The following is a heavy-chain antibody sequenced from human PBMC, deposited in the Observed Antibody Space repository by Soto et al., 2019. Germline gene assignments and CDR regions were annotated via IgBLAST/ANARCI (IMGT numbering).Heavy chain of an antibody. V-gene: IGHV3-23*01. CDR3: AKDIPRKGVVVPAAKNWFDP. CDR2: ISGSGGST. J-gene: IGHJ5*02. D-gene: IGHD2-2*01. Sequence: GGSLRLSCAASGFTFSSYAMSWVRQAPGKGLEWVSAISGSGGSTYYADSVKGRFTISRDNSKNTLYLQMNSLRAEDTAVYYCAKDIPRKGVVVPAAKNWFDPWGQGTLVTVSS. CDR1: GFTFSSYA.